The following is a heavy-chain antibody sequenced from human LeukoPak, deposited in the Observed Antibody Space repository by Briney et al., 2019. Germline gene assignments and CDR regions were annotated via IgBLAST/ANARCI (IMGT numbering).Heavy chain of an antibody. V-gene: IGHV3-33*01. CDR3: ARDLLYSSSWYVGLDY. CDR1: GLTFSSYG. Sequence: PGRSLRLSCAASGLTFSSYGMHWVRQATGKGLEWVAVIWYDGSNKYYADSVKGRFTISRDNSKNTLYLQMNGLRAEDTAVYYCARDLLYSSSWYVGLDYWGQGTLVTVSS. CDR2: IWYDGSNK. J-gene: IGHJ4*02. D-gene: IGHD6-13*01.